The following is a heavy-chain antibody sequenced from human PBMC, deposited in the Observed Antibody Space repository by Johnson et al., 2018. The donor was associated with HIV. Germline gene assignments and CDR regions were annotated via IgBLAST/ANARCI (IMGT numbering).Heavy chain of an antibody. J-gene: IGHJ3*02. CDR2: INWNGGST. Sequence: VQLVESGGGVVRPGGSLRLSCAASGFTFDDYGMSWVRQAPGKGLEWVSGINWNGGSTGYADSVKGRFTISRDNAKNSLYLQIDSLKADDTAVYYCTGGRDLRAFDIWGQGTMVTVSS. CDR3: TGGRDLRAFDI. V-gene: IGHV3-20*04. CDR1: GFTFDDYG. D-gene: IGHD7-27*01.